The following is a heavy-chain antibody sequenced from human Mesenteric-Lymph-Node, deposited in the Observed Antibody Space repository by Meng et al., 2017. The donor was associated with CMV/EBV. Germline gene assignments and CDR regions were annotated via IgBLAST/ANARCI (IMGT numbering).Heavy chain of an antibody. CDR2: INPYSGAT. CDR3: ASGSYGSGRFTFDY. J-gene: IGHJ4*02. D-gene: IGHD3-10*01. CDR1: GYSCNSYV. V-gene: IGHV1-2*06. Sequence: KASGYSCNSYVIHGVRQAPGQGLEWMGRINPYSGATSYAQKFQGRVSMATDTSISTAYMELSGLTSDDTAMYYCASGSYGSGRFTFDYWGQGTLVTVSS.